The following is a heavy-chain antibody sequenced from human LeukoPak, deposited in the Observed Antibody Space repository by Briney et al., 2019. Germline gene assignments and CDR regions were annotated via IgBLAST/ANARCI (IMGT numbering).Heavy chain of an antibody. V-gene: IGHV4-4*07. J-gene: IGHJ5*02. CDR1: GGSISSYY. CDR3: AEEYPTGLPIGAGGSVRP. Sequence: SETLSLTCTVSGGSISSYYWSWIRQPAGKGLEWIGRIYTSGSTNYNPSLKSRVTMSVDTSKNQFSLKLSSVTAADTAVYYCAEEYPTGLPIGAGGSVRPWGQGTLVTVSS. CDR2: IYTSGST. D-gene: IGHD6-13*01.